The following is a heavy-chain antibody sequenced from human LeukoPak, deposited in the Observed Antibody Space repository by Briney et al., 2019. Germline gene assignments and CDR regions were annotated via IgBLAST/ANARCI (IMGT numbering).Heavy chain of an antibody. D-gene: IGHD3-3*01. Sequence: SETLSLTCAVYGGSFSGYHWSWIRQPPGKGLEWIGEINHSGSTNYNPSLKSRVTISVDTSKNQFSLKLSSVTAADTAVYYCARRRYYDFWSGDIDYWGQGTLVTVSS. CDR2: INHSGST. J-gene: IGHJ4*02. CDR1: GGSFSGYH. CDR3: ARRRYYDFWSGDIDY. V-gene: IGHV4-34*01.